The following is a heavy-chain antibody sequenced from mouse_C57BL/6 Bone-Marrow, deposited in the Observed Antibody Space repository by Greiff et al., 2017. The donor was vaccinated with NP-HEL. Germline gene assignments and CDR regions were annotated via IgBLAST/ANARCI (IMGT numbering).Heavy chain of an antibody. CDR2: ISNGGGST. CDR3: ARQGYYVGYAMDY. V-gene: IGHV5-12*01. D-gene: IGHD2-3*01. J-gene: IGHJ4*01. CDR1: GFTFSDYY. Sequence: EVKLVESGGGLVQPGGSLKLSCAASGFTFSDYYMYWVRQTPEKRLEWVAYISNGGGSTYYPDTVKGRFTISRDNAKNTLYLQMSRLKSEDTAMYYCARQGYYVGYAMDYWGQGTSVTVSS.